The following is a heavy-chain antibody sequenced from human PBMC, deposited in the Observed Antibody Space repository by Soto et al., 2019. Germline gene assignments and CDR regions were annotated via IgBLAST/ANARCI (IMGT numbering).Heavy chain of an antibody. Sequence: GGSLRLSCVVSGFTFSSPGFTFSSHAMSWVRQAPGKGLEWVSAISGVGSSTYYADSVKGRFTISRDNSKNTLYLQMNSLRAEDTAVYYCARLGRGYSSSLDYWGQGTLVTVSS. CDR1: GFTFSSPGFTFSSHA. J-gene: IGHJ4*02. V-gene: IGHV3-23*01. CDR3: ARLGRGYSSSLDY. CDR2: ISGVGSST. D-gene: IGHD6-6*01.